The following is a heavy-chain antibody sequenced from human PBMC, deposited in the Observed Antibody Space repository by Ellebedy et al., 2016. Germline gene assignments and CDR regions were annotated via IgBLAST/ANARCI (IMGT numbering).Heavy chain of an antibody. CDR3: ARSESSVGYNYYFDF. J-gene: IGHJ4*02. CDR1: GGSVRNDMNY. D-gene: IGHD5-24*01. V-gene: IGHV4-39*07. CDR2: IYYGGTT. Sequence: SETLSLTCSVSGGSVRNDMNYWGWIRQPPGKGLEWIGSIYYGGTTYHNPSLKSRVTISVDTSKNQLSLTLRSVTAADTAVYYCARSESSVGYNYYFDFWGQGTLVIVSS.